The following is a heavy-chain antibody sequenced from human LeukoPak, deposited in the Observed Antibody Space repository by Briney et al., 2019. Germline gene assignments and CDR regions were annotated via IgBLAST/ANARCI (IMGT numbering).Heavy chain of an antibody. Sequence: SETLSLTCTVSGGSISSYYWSWIRQPPGKGLEWIAYISDIGSINYNPSLKSRVTISVDTSKNQFSLKLSSVTAADTAVYYCARGIQQYQLLLGEFDYWGQGTLVTVSS. CDR1: GGSISSYY. J-gene: IGHJ4*02. CDR3: ARGIQQYQLLLGEFDY. V-gene: IGHV4-59*12. D-gene: IGHD2-2*01. CDR2: ISDIGSI.